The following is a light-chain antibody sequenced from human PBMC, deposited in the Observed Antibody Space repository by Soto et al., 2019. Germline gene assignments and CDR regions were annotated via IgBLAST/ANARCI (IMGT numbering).Light chain of an antibody. Sequence: EIVLTQSPGTLSLSPGERATLSFRASQSVSSSYLAWYQQKPGQAPRLLIYGASSRATGIPDRFSVSGSGTDFTLTISRLEPEDFAVYYCQQDYSSPVTFGQGTKVEIK. J-gene: IGKJ1*01. CDR2: GAS. CDR1: QSVSSSY. V-gene: IGKV3-20*01. CDR3: QQDYSSPVT.